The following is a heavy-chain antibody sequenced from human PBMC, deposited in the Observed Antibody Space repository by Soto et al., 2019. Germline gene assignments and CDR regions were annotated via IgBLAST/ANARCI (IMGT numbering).Heavy chain of an antibody. CDR2: MNPNSGNT. D-gene: IGHD2-2*01. V-gene: IGHV1-8*02. CDR3: ARNVGEHCSSTSCLLDY. J-gene: IGHJ4*02. Sequence: VSVKVSCKASGYTFTSYDINWVRQATGQGLEWMGWMNPNSGNTGYAQKFQGRVTMTRNTSISTAYMELSSLRSEDTAVYYCARNVGEHCSSTSCLLDYWGQGTLVTVSS. CDR1: GYTFTSYD.